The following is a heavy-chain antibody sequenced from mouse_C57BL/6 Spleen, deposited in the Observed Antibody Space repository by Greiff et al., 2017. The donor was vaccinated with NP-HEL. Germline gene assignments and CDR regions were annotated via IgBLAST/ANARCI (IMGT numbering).Heavy chain of an antibody. CDR2: INPGSGGT. D-gene: IGHD1-1*01. CDR1: GYAFTNYL. J-gene: IGHJ2*01. Sequence: VQLQQSGAELVRPGTSVKVSCKASGYAFTNYLIEWVKQRPGQGLEWIGVINPGSGGTNYNEQFKGKATLTADKYSSTAYMQLSILTSEDSAVYFCARGESYYYGSDFDYWGQGTTLTVSS. CDR3: ARGESYYYGSDFDY. V-gene: IGHV1-54*01.